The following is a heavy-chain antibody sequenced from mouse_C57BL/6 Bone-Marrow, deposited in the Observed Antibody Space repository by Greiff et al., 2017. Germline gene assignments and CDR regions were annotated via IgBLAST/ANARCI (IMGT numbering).Heavy chain of an antibody. CDR3: ARGGYY. J-gene: IGHJ2*01. CDR2: IYPGDGDT. CDR1: GYAFSSSW. V-gene: IGHV1-82*01. Sequence: QVQLQQSGPELVKPGASVKISCKASGYAFSSSWMNWVKQRPGKGLEWIGRIYPGDGDTNYNGKFKGKATLTADKSSSTAYMQLRSLTSEDSAVYFCARGGYYWGQGTTLTVSA.